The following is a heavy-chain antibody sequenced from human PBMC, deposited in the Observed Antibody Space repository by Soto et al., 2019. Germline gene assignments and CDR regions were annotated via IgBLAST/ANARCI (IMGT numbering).Heavy chain of an antibody. Sequence: AEYLKISCKGSGYSFTSYWNGCVRHMPSKGLEWMGIIYPGDSDTSYSPSFQGQVTISADKSIITAYLQWSSLKASDTAMYYYARQITTVTSVGMDVLGEGTTVTVS. V-gene: IGHV5-51*01. CDR1: GYSFTSYW. CDR2: IYPGDSDT. D-gene: IGHD4-17*01. J-gene: IGHJ6*01. CDR3: ARQITTVTSVGMDV.